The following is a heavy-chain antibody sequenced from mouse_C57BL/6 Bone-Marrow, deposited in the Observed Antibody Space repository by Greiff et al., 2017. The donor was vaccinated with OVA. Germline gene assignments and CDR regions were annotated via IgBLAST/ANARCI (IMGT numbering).Heavy chain of an antibody. D-gene: IGHD1-1*01. CDR2: IYPRSGNT. Sequence: QVQLKESGAELARPGASVKLSCKASGYTFTSYGISWVKQRTGQGLEWIGEIYPRSGNTYYNEKFKGKATLTADKSSSTAYMELRSLTSEDSAVYFCAGWDIYYYGSSPFAYWGQGTLVTVSA. CDR3: AGWDIYYYGSSPFAY. CDR1: GYTFTSYG. J-gene: IGHJ3*01. V-gene: IGHV1-81*01.